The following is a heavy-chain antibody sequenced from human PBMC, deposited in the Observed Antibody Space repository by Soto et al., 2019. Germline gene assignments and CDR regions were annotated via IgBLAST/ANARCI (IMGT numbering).Heavy chain of an antibody. Sequence: GGSLRLSCAASGFIFRSHAISWVRQAPGKGLEWISTISGNGENTYYADPVEGQFTISRDNSKNTVYLQMNNLRVEDTAVYYCAKDRLYSSLWFPHPLYGMDVWGQGATVTVSS. D-gene: IGHD6-19*01. J-gene: IGHJ6*02. V-gene: IGHV3-23*01. CDR2: ISGNGENT. CDR3: AKDRLYSSLWFPHPLYGMDV. CDR1: GFIFRSHA.